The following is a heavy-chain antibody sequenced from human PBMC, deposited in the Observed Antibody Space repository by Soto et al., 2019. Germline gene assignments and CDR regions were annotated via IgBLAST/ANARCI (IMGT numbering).Heavy chain of an antibody. V-gene: IGHV5-10-1*01. D-gene: IGHD2-15*01. CDR3: ATYCSGGSCHPYYYYGMDV. CDR2: IDPSDSYT. CDR1: GYSFTSYW. J-gene: IGHJ6*02. Sequence: GESLKISCKGSGYSFTSYWISWVRQMPGKGLQRMGRIDPSDSYTNYSPSFQGHVTISADKSISTAYLQWSSLKASDTAMYYCATYCSGGSCHPYYYYGMDVWGQGTTVTVSS.